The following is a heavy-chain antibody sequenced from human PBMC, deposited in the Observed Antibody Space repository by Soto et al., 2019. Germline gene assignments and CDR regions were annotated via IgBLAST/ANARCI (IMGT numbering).Heavy chain of an antibody. CDR1: GFTFTSYG. V-gene: IGHV3-23*01. Sequence: WGSLRLSCTASGFTFTSYGIGCVRHSPGKGLQWVSTIRGDGGQTHYTDSVKGRFSISRDNSKNTVYLQMDSLRAEDTAMYFCARDVGLDSDDFFAYWGQGAQVTVSS. CDR2: IRGDGGQT. D-gene: IGHD3-9*01. CDR3: ARDVGLDSDDFFAY. J-gene: IGHJ4*02.